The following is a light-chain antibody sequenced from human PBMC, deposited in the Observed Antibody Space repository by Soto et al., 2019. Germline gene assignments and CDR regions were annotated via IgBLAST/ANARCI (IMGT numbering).Light chain of an antibody. V-gene: IGKV1-5*01. CDR2: HAS. CDR1: QSISNW. CDR3: QQRSNWPLT. Sequence: DIQMTQSPSTLPASVGDRVTITCRASQSISNWLAWYQQKPGTAPKLLIYHASNRATGIPARFSGSGSGTDFTLTISSLEPEDFAVYYCQQRSNWPLTFGGGTKVEI. J-gene: IGKJ4*01.